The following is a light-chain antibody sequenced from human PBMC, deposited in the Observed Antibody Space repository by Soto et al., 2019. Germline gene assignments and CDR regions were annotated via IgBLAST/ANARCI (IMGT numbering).Light chain of an antibody. CDR1: QSVDTM. CDR3: QVRTDWPPFKYT. V-gene: IGKV3-11*01. J-gene: IGKJ2*01. CDR2: ETS. Sequence: EIVLTQSPASLSLSAGERVTLSCRASQSVDTMVAWYQQQVGRTPRLLIYETSNRATGVPGRFSVSGSGTDLTLTISRLEPEDFAVYFCQVRTDWPPFKYTFGQGTKLEV.